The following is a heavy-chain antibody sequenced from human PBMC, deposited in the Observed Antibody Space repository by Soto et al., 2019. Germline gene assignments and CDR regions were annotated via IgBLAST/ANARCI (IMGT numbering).Heavy chain of an antibody. J-gene: IGHJ6*02. CDR1: GGSISSSNW. CDR3: ARGTVFGGNYYYGMDV. D-gene: IGHD3-3*01. Sequence: SETLSLTCAVSGGSISSSNWWSWVRQPPGKGLEWIGEIYHSGSTNYNPSLKSRVTISVDKSKSQFSLKLSSVTAADTAVYYCARGTVFGGNYYYGMDVWGQGTTVTVSS. V-gene: IGHV4-4*02. CDR2: IYHSGST.